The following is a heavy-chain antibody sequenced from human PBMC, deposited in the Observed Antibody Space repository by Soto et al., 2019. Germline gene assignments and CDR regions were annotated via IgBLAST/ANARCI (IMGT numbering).Heavy chain of an antibody. D-gene: IGHD1-26*01. CDR3: AKRWDDPPKYYYYGMDV. V-gene: IGHV3-30*18. Sequence: PGGSLRLSCAASGFTFSSYGMHWVRQAPGKGLEWVAVISYDGSNKYYADSVKGRFTISRDNSKNTLYLQMNSLRAEDTAVYYCAKRWDDPPKYYYYGMDVWGQGTTVTVSS. CDR1: GFTFSSYG. J-gene: IGHJ6*02. CDR2: ISYDGSNK.